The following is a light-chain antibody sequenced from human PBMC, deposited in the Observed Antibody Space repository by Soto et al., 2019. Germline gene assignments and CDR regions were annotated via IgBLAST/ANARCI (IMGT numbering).Light chain of an antibody. CDR2: GAS. CDR3: LQHFDYPRT. V-gene: IGKV1-6*02. CDR1: QGIRND. J-gene: IGKJ1*01. Sequence: TQSPSSLSASVGDRVTITCRASQGIRNDLGWYQQKPGKAPNLLIYGASRLGSGVPLRFSGSGSGTDFTLTISSLQPEDFATYYCLQHFDYPRTFGQGTKVEIK.